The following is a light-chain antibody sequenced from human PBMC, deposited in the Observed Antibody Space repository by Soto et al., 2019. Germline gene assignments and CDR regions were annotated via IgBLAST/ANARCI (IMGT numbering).Light chain of an antibody. CDR2: GAP. Sequence: EIVMTQSPATLSVSPGERATLSCRASQSVSSNVAWYQQKPGQAPRLLSYGAPTWGTRAPPRFTGSESGTEFTRTISGLQSEDFAVYYCQQYNSWPITFGQGTRLEI. J-gene: IGKJ5*01. CDR1: QSVSSN. V-gene: IGKV3D-15*01. CDR3: QQYNSWPIT.